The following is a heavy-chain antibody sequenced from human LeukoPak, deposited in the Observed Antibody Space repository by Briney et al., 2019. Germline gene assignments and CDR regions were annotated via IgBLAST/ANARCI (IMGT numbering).Heavy chain of an antibody. Sequence: GGSLRLSCAASGFTFSSYSMNWVRQAPGKGLEWVSAISGSGGSTYYADSVKGRFTISRDNSKNTLYLQMNSLRAEDTAVYYCAKGRSWYEGGGGYWGQGTLVTVSS. CDR2: ISGSGGST. CDR3: AKGRSWYEGGGGY. J-gene: IGHJ4*02. D-gene: IGHD6-13*01. CDR1: GFTFSSYS. V-gene: IGHV3-23*01.